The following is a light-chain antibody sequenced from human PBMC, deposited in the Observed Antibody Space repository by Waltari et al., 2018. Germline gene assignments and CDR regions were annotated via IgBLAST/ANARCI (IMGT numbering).Light chain of an antibody. Sequence: QSALTQPPSASGTPGQRVTISCSGSNSNIGSNSVSWYQQLPGTAPKLLIYTNDRRPSGVPDRFSGSKSGTSASLAIYGLQSDDEGDYYCAAWDDSLSGHVVFGGGTKVTVL. V-gene: IGLV1-44*01. CDR3: AAWDDSLSGHVV. CDR2: TND. J-gene: IGLJ2*01. CDR1: NSNIGSNS.